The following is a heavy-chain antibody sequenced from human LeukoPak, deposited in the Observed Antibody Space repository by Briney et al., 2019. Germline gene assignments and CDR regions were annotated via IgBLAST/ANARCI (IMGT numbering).Heavy chain of an antibody. V-gene: IGHV4-34*01. Sequence: PSETLSLTCAVYGGSFSGYYWSWIRQPPGKGLEWIGEINHSGSTNYNPSLKSRVTISVDTSKNQFSLKLSSVTAADTAVYYCARGGTTVVSHYYYYYYMDVWGKGTTVTVSS. D-gene: IGHD4-23*01. CDR3: ARGGTTVVSHYYYYYYMDV. J-gene: IGHJ6*03. CDR2: INHSGST. CDR1: GGSFSGYY.